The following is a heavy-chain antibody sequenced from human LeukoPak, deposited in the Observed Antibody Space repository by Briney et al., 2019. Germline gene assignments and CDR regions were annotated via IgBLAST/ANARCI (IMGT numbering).Heavy chain of an antibody. CDR3: ARVFGSSSWSGLDY. CDR2: IGTYNGDT. D-gene: IGHD6-13*01. Sequence: ASVKVSCKASGYTFTNYGISWVRQAPGQGLEWMGWIGTYNGDTNYAQKLQGRVTMTTDTSTSTASMELRSLRSDDTAVYYCARVFGSSSWSGLDYWGQGTLVTVSS. CDR1: GYTFTNYG. V-gene: IGHV1-18*01. J-gene: IGHJ4*02.